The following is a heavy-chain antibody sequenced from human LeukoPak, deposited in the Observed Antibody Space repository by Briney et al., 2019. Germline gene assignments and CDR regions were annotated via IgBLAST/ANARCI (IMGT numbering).Heavy chain of an antibody. Sequence: GESLKISCKGSGYSFTSYWIGWVRQMPGKGLECMGIIYPSDSDTKYSPSFQGQVTISADKSISTAYLQWSSLKASDTAMYYCARRGIIAAAHAFDIWGQGTMVTVSS. CDR2: IYPSDSDT. V-gene: IGHV5-51*01. CDR3: ARRGIIAAAHAFDI. CDR1: GYSFTSYW. J-gene: IGHJ3*02. D-gene: IGHD6-13*01.